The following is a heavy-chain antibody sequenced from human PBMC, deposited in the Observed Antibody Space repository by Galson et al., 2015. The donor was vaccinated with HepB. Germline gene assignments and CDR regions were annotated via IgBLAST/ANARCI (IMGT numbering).Heavy chain of an antibody. V-gene: IGHV3-21*01. J-gene: IGHJ3*02. CDR1: GFIFSRYH. CDR2: ISGSTTYI. Sequence: SLRLSCAASGFIFSRYHMNWVRQAPGKGLEWVPSISGSTTYIYDADSVKGRFTISRDNTQNSLFLHMNSLRAEDTALYYCTRMSKYYGGNSDAFDIWGQGTMVTVSS. D-gene: IGHD4-23*01. CDR3: TRMSKYYGGNSDAFDI.